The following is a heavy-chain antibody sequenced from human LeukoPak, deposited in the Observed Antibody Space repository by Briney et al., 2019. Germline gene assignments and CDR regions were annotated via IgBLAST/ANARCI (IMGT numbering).Heavy chain of an antibody. CDR2: SSFDETNK. V-gene: IGHV3-30*18. J-gene: IGHJ6*02. D-gene: IGHD2-15*01. Sequence: GGSLRLSCSASGFNFSTFGMHWVRQAPGKGLEWVAVSSFDETNKFYADSVKGRFSISRDNSKSTLFLQMNSLSVEDTAIYFCAKDVVANYCYYYGMDVWGQGTTVTVSS. CDR3: AKDVVANYCYYYGMDV. CDR1: GFNFSTFG.